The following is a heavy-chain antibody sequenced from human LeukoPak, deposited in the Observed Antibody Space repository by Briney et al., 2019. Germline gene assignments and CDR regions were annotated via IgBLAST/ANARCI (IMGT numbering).Heavy chain of an antibody. J-gene: IGHJ4*02. D-gene: IGHD6-13*01. CDR1: GFTFSNYW. CDR3: ARDQAGTGRDY. Sequence: GGSLRLSCAASGFTFSNYWMHWVRQAPGKGLVWVSRIKSDGSRTDYADSVKGRFTISRDNAKNTLYLQMNSLRAEDTAVYYCARDQAGTGRDYWGQGTLVTVSS. V-gene: IGHV3-74*01. CDR2: IKSDGSRT.